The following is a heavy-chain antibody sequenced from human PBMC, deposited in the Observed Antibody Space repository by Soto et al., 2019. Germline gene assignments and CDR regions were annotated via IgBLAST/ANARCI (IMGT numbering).Heavy chain of an antibody. V-gene: IGHV4-30-4*01. CDR1: GGSISSGDYY. D-gene: IGHD3-10*01. J-gene: IGHJ6*02. Sequence: PSETLSLTCTVSGGSISSGDYYWSWIRQPPGKGLEWIGYIYYSGSTYHNPSLKSRVTISVDTSKNQFSLKLSSVTAADTAVYYCARPRKSLWFGELSTDYGMDVWGQGTTVTVSS. CDR2: IYYSGST. CDR3: ARPRKSLWFGELSTDYGMDV.